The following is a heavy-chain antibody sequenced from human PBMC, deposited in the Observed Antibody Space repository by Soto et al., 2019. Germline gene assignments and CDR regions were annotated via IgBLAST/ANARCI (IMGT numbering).Heavy chain of an antibody. Sequence: TCAVSRDCRDSTNTSYAVIRLKKKKGLEWIGYIYYSGSTNYNPSLKSRVTISVDTSKNQFSLKLNSVTAADTAVYYCARVRGYCSGGSCYSFKYYYYYYMDVWGKGTTVT. CDR1: RDCRDSTNTS. CDR3: ARVRGYCSGGSCYSFKYYYYYYMDV. CDR2: IYYSGST. D-gene: IGHD2-15*01. J-gene: IGHJ6*03. V-gene: IGHV4-39*01.